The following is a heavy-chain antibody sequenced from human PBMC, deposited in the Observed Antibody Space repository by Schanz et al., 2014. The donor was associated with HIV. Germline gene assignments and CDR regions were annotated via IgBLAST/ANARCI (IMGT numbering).Heavy chain of an antibody. CDR3: AKGGSSSVLAYYYYGMDV. CDR1: GFTFRSYG. V-gene: IGHV3-30*18. Sequence: VHVVESGGGPVKPGGSLRLSCAASGFTFRSYGMHWVRQAPGKGLEWVSVISYDGSNKYYADSVKGRFTISRDNSKNALYLQMNSLRADDTAIYYCAKGGSSSVLAYYYYGMDVWGRGTTVTVSS. J-gene: IGHJ6*02. CDR2: ISYDGSNK. D-gene: IGHD6-6*01.